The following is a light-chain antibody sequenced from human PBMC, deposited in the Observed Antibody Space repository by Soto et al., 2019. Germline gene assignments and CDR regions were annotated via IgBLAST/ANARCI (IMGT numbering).Light chain of an antibody. Sequence: EIVLTQSPATLSLSPGERATLSCRAGQSVSSYLAWYQQKPGQAPRLLIYDASNRATGIQARFSGSGSGTDFTLTISRLAPEDFAVYYCQQRSHWPRTFGPGTKVEIK. J-gene: IGKJ1*01. CDR1: QSVSSY. CDR2: DAS. V-gene: IGKV3-11*01. CDR3: QQRSHWPRT.